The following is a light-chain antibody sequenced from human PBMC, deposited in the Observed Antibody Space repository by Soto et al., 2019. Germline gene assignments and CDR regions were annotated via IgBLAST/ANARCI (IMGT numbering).Light chain of an antibody. CDR2: TAS. Sequence: DIQMTQSASSLYASVGDRVTITCRASQSISTYLNWYQQKPGKAPKLLIYTASSLQTGVPSRFSGSGSGTDFSLTISSLQPEDFATYYCQQSYSKPYTFGQGTNLEI. CDR3: QQSYSKPYT. J-gene: IGKJ2*01. CDR1: QSISTY. V-gene: IGKV1-39*01.